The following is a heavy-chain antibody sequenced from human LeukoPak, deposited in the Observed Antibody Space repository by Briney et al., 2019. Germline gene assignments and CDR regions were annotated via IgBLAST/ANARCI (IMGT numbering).Heavy chain of an antibody. D-gene: IGHD2-8*02. V-gene: IGHV3-48*01. CDR3: ARAPDILLVVHAGVPYYMDV. Sequence: GGSLRLSCAASGFTFSTYSMNWVRQTPGKGLEWVSYVSSGSSTIYYADSVRGRFSISRDNAKNSLYLQMNSLRAEDTAVYYCARAPDILLVVHAGVPYYMDVWGTGTTVIVSS. CDR2: VSSGSSTI. J-gene: IGHJ6*03. CDR1: GFTFSTYS.